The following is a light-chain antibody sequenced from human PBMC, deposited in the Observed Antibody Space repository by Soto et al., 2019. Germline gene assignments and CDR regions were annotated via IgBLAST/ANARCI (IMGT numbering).Light chain of an antibody. J-gene: IGLJ2*01. CDR1: SSNIGAGYD. CDR3: QSYDSSLSRV. V-gene: IGLV1-40*01. Sequence: QSVLTQPPSVSGAPGQRVTISCTGSSSNIGAGYDVHWYQQLPGTAPKLLISGNSNRPSGVPDRFSGSKSGTSASLAITGLQAEDEADYYCQSYDSSLSRVFGGGTKRTVL. CDR2: GNS.